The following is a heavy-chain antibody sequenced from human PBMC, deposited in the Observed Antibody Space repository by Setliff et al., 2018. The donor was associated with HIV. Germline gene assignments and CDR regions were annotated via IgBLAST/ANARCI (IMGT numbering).Heavy chain of an antibody. Sequence: ASVKVSCKASGDTFSSYTLSWVRQAPGQGLEWMGGIIPMSGVPKYAQKFQGRVTITADKSTSTAYMELSSLRSEDTAVYYCARNPEMAALNYFYYYMDVWGKGTTVTVSS. CDR2: IIPMSGVP. D-gene: IGHD6-19*01. CDR3: ARNPEMAALNYFYYYMDV. J-gene: IGHJ6*03. V-gene: IGHV1-69*10. CDR1: GDTFSSYT.